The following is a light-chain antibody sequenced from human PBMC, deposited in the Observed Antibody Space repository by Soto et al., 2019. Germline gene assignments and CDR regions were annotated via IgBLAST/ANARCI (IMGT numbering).Light chain of an antibody. J-gene: IGKJ1*01. Sequence: ETVLTQSPGTLSLSPGERATLSCRASQSVSSSYLAWYQQKPGQAPRLLIYGASSRATGIPDRFSGSGYGPDFTLTISRLEPEDFAVYSCQQYGRSPPSWTFGQGTKVEIK. V-gene: IGKV3-20*01. CDR1: QSVSSSY. CDR2: GAS. CDR3: QQYGRSPPSWT.